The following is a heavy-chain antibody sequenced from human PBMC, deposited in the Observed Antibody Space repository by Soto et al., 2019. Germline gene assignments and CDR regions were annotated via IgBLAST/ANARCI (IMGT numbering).Heavy chain of an antibody. D-gene: IGHD3-22*01. CDR1: GFTFSSSA. J-gene: IGHJ4*02. CDR3: AADPGYYYDSSGYYSPLH. CDR2: IVVGSDNR. Sequence: SVKVSCKASGFTFSSSAVQWVRQARGQRLEWIGRIVVGSDNRNYAQKFQERVTITRDMSTSTAYMELRSLRSEDTAVYYCAADPGYYYDSSGYYSPLHWGQGTLVTVSS. V-gene: IGHV1-58*01.